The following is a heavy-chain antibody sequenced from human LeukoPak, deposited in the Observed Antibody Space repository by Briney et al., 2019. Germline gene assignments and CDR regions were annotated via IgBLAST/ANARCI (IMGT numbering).Heavy chain of an antibody. CDR3: AREKQWLPKSGVFDI. CDR1: GYTVTSYG. V-gene: IGHV1-18*04. CDR2: ISAYNGNP. J-gene: IGHJ3*02. Sequence: ASVKVSCKASGYTVTSYGISWVRQAPGQGLEWMGWISAYNGNPKYAQKLQGRVTMTTDASPSTAYMELGSLRSDDPAVYYCAREKQWLPKSGVFDIWGQGTMVTVSS. D-gene: IGHD6-19*01.